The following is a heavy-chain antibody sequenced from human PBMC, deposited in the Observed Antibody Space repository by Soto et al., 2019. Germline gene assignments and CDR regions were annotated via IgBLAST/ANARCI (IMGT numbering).Heavy chain of an antibody. V-gene: IGHV1-18*01. Sequence: QVQLVQSGGEVKRPGASVKVSCKTSGYTFSNYGITWVRQAPGQPLEWLGWISLYSDGTNYAQKVQGRVSMTTDTSATTAYMELRSLRSDDTAVYYCARVVPGAEAWFGPWGQGTLVTVYS. CDR2: ISLYSDGT. J-gene: IGHJ5*02. CDR1: GYTFSNYG. CDR3: ARVVPGAEAWFGP. D-gene: IGHD2-2*01.